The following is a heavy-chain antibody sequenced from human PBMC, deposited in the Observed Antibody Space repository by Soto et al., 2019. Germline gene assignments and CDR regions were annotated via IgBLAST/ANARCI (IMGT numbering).Heavy chain of an antibody. CDR1: GFTFSSYG. J-gene: IGHJ6*02. CDR3: AKDGTTVKEGGDYYYYYGMDV. V-gene: IGHV3-30*18. D-gene: IGHD4-4*01. Sequence: QVQLVESGGGVVQPRRSLRLSCAASGFTFSSYGMHWVRQAPGKGLEWVAVISYDGSNKYYADSVKGRFTISRDNSKNTLYLQMNSLRAEDTAVYYCAKDGTTVKEGGDYYYYYGMDVWGQGTTVTVSS. CDR2: ISYDGSNK.